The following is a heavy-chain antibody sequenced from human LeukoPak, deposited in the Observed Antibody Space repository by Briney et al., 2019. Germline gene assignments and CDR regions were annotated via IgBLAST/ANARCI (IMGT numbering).Heavy chain of an antibody. CDR2: ISWNSGSI. V-gene: IGHV3-9*01. J-gene: IGHJ4*02. CDR1: GFTFDDYA. D-gene: IGHD1-26*01. CDR3: AKDRRPYNGSYDY. Sequence: PGGSLRLSCAASGFTFDDYAMHWVRQAPGKGLESGAGISWNSGSIGYADSVRGRFTISRDNAENSLYLQMNSLRAEDTALYYCAKDRRPYNGSYDYWGQGTPVTVSS.